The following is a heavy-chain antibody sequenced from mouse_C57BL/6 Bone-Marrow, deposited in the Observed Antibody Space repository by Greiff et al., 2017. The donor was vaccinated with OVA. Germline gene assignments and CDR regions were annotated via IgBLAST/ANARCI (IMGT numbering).Heavy chain of an antibody. J-gene: IGHJ2*01. CDR3: AREGYFDY. CDR2: IYPRRGNT. V-gene: IGHV1-81*01. CDR1: GYTFTSYG. Sequence: QVQLQQSGAELARPGASVKLSCKASGYTFTSYGISWVKQRTGQGLEWIGEIYPRRGNTYYNEKFKGKATLTADKSSSTAYMELRSLTSEDSAVYFCAREGYFDYWGQGTTRTVSS.